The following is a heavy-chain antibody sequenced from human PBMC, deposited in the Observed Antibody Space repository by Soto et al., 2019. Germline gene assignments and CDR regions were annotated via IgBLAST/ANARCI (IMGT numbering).Heavy chain of an antibody. CDR3: VRDWAGRYYDSTGLLY. J-gene: IGHJ4*02. V-gene: IGHV3-33*01. D-gene: IGHD3-22*01. CDR2: IWYDGSNK. Sequence: GGSLRLSCAASGFTFSSYGMHWVRQAPGKGLGWVAVIWYDGSNKYYADSVKGRFTISRDNSKNTLYLQMNSLRAEDTAVYYCVRDWAGRYYDSTGLLYWGQGTLVTVSS. CDR1: GFTFSSYG.